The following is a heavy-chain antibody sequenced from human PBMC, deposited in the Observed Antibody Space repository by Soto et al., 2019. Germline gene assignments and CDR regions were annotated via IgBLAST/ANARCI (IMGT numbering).Heavy chain of an antibody. CDR2: ISGDGTRT. CDR1: GFTFSTYW. Sequence: GGSLRLSCAASGFTFSTYWMHWVRQAPGKGLVWVSRISGDGTRTNYADSVGGRFTVSRDNAKNTLYLQINSLTAEDTAVYYCARGTLTSIDMVDYWGQGTLVTVSS. D-gene: IGHD2-21*01. CDR3: ARGTLTSIDMVDY. J-gene: IGHJ4*02. V-gene: IGHV3-74*01.